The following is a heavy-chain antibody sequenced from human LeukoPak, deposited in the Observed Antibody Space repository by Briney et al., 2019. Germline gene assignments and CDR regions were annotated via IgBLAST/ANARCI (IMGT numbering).Heavy chain of an antibody. Sequence: GSLRLSCAASGFTVSSSYMNWVRQAPGKGLEWVSLIYSGGGTYYADSVKGRFTISRDNSKNTLYLQMNSLRAEDKAVYYCARNYYDSSAYYYFDYWGQGTLVTVSS. CDR1: GFTVSSSY. J-gene: IGHJ4*02. CDR3: ARNYYDSSAYYYFDY. CDR2: IYSGGGT. D-gene: IGHD3-22*01. V-gene: IGHV3-66*01.